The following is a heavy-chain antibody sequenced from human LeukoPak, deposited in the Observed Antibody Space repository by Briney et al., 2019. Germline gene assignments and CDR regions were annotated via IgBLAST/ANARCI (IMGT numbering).Heavy chain of an antibody. J-gene: IGHJ4*02. CDR3: ARGLTSMPPGGY. CDR1: GGSFSGYY. D-gene: IGHD2/OR15-2a*01. V-gene: IGHV4-34*01. Sequence: PSETLSLTCAVYGGSFSGYYWSWIRQPPGKGLERIGEINHSGSTNYNPSLKSRVTISVDTSKNQFSLKLSSVTAADTAVYYCARGLTSMPPGGYWGQGTLVTVSS. CDR2: INHSGST.